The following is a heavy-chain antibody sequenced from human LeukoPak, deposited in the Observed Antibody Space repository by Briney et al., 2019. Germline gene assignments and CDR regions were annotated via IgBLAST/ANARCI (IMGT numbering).Heavy chain of an antibody. CDR3: ARDYHSTVTTALTSDAFDI. Sequence: ASVKVSCKASGYTFTGYYMHWVRQAPGQGLEWMGWINPNSGGTNYAHKFQGRVTMTRDTSISTAYMELSRLRSDDTAVYYCARDYHSTVTTALTSDAFDIWGQGTMVTVSS. CDR1: GYTFTGYY. J-gene: IGHJ3*02. CDR2: INPNSGGT. V-gene: IGHV1-2*07. D-gene: IGHD4-17*01.